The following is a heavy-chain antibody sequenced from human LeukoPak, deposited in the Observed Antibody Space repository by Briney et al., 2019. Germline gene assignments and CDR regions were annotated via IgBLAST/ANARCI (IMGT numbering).Heavy chain of an antibody. CDR1: GGSISSYY. CDR2: IYYSGST. CDR3: AREGPLGWFDP. J-gene: IGHJ5*02. V-gene: IGHV4-59*01. Sequence: PSETLSLTCTVPGGSISSYYWSWIRQPPGKGLELIGYIYYSGSTNYNPSLKSRVTISVDTSKNQFSLKLSSVTAADTAVYYCAREGPLGWFDPWGQGTLVTVSS.